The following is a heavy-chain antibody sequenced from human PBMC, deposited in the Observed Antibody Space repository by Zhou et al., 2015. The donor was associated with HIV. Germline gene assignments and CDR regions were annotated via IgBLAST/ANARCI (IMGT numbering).Heavy chain of an antibody. CDR3: TRGLSNIAY. CDR2: IRNEANGGTT. J-gene: IGHJ4*02. Sequence: EVQVVESGGALVKPGRSLRLSCTTSGFIFGDYAMSWFRQAPGKGLEWVGFIRNEANGGTTESAASVAGRFTISRDDSKSIAYLQMSSLQTEDTAVYYCTRGLSNIAYWGQGTLVTVSS. CDR1: GFIFGDYA. V-gene: IGHV3-49*05.